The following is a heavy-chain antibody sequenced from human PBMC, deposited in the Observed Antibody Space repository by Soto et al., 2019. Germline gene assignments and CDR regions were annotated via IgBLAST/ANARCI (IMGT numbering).Heavy chain of an antibody. V-gene: IGHV1-8*01. CDR1: GYTFTSYD. CDR3: ARSSNGYCSGGSCYEVSGY. CDR2: MNPNSGNT. Sequence: GASVKVSVKASGYTFTSYDINWVRQATGRGLEWMGWMNPNSGNTGYAQKFQGRVTMTRNTSISTAYMELSSLRSEDTAVYYCARSSNGYCSGGSCYEVSGYWGQGTLVTVSS. J-gene: IGHJ4*02. D-gene: IGHD2-15*01.